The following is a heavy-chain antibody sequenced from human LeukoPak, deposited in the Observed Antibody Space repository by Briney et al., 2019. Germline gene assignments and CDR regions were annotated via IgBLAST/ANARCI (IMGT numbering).Heavy chain of an antibody. CDR1: GFTFSSYA. J-gene: IGHJ4*02. CDR2: IKQDGSEK. CDR3: AKDYSNYEVDY. D-gene: IGHD4-11*01. Sequence: GGSLRLSCAASGFTFSSYAMSWVRQAPGKGLEWVANIKQDGSEKYYVDSVKGRFTISRDNAKNSLYLQMNSLRAEDTAVYYCAKDYSNYEVDYWGQGTLVTVSS. V-gene: IGHV3-7*01.